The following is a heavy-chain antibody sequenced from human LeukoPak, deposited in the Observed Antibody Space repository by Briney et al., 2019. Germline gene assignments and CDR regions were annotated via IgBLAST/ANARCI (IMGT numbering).Heavy chain of an antibody. D-gene: IGHD2-21*02. Sequence: LPGGSLRLSCAASGFTFSRYWMHGVRQAPGKGLICFSRINCDGISTNYADSVKGRFTISRDNAKNTLYLQMSSLRAEDTAVYYCARDPIDILYCGGDCPHFDYWGQGTLVTVSS. CDR1: GFTFSRYW. V-gene: IGHV3-74*01. CDR2: INCDGIST. J-gene: IGHJ4*02. CDR3: ARDPIDILYCGGDCPHFDY.